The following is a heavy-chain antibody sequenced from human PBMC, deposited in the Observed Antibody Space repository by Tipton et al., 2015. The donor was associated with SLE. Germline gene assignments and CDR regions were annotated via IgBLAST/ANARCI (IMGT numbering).Heavy chain of an antibody. V-gene: IGHV3-30-3*01. CDR3: TRDGPHGGGSYYYFDY. J-gene: IGHJ4*02. Sequence: SLRLSCETSGFSFSSYAMYWVRQAPGKGLEWVAKISYDGNIKDYSDPVKGRFTISRDDSKNTLFLQMDSLRPEDTAVYYCTRDGPHGGGSYYYFDYWGQGTLVTASS. D-gene: IGHD2-15*01. CDR1: GFSFSSYA. CDR2: ISYDGNIK.